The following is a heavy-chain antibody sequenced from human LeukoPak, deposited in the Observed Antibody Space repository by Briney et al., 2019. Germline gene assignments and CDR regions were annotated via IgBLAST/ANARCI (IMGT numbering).Heavy chain of an antibody. Sequence: KPSQTLSLTCTVSGGSINSGGYYWSWIRQHPGKGLEWIGYISYSGSTYYTPSLKSRVRISVDTSKNQFSLKLNSETGADTAVYYCARESVYYYDSSGSNAFDFWGQGTLVTVSS. CDR2: ISYSGST. D-gene: IGHD3-22*01. V-gene: IGHV4-31*03. J-gene: IGHJ4*02. CDR3: ARESVYYYDSSGSNAFDF. CDR1: GGSINSGGYY.